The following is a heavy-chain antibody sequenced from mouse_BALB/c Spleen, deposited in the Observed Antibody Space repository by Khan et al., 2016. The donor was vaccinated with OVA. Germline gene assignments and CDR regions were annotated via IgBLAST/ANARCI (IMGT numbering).Heavy chain of an antibody. V-gene: IGHV2-6-5*01. Sequence: QVQLKQSGPGLVAPSQSLSITCTVSGFSLNDYGVSWIRQPPEKGLEWLGGIGGGGGTYYNSALKSRLSISTDNSTSQVFLQMNSLQTDDTAIYYYGKDLWSYYLDLDDWGAGTSVTVSS. CDR3: GKDLWSYYLDLDD. D-gene: IGHD1-1*02. J-gene: IGHJ4*01. CDR1: GFSLNDYG. CDR2: IGGGGGT.